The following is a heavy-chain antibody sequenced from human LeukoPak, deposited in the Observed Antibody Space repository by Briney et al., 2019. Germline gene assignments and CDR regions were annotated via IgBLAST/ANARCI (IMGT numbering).Heavy chain of an antibody. Sequence: ASVKVSRKSSGYTFTSYHIHWVRQAPGQGLEWMGVINPSGGSTRYAQNFQGRLTMTRDTSTSTVHMEVSSLSSEDTAVYYCTRGLAELWPHFDYWGQGTLITVSS. V-gene: IGHV1-46*01. J-gene: IGHJ4*02. D-gene: IGHD3-10*01. CDR3: TRGLAELWPHFDY. CDR2: INPSGGST. CDR1: GYTFTSYH.